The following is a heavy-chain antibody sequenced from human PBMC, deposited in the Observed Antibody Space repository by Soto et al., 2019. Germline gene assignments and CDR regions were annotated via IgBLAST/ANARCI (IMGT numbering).Heavy chain of an antibody. Sequence: GESLKISCKGSGYSFTSYWISWVRQMPGKGLEWMGRIDPSDSYTNYSPSFQGHVTISADKSISTAYLQWSSLKASDTAMYYCARTSMQSRGYSYGHGGPAVWGQGTTVTVSS. V-gene: IGHV5-10-1*01. CDR2: IDPSDSYT. CDR1: GYSFTSYW. D-gene: IGHD5-18*01. J-gene: IGHJ6*02. CDR3: ARTSMQSRGYSYGHGGPAV.